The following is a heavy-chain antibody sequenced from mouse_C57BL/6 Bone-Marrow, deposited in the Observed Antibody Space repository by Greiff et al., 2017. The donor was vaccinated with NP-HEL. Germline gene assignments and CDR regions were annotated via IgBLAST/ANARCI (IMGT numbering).Heavy chain of an antibody. D-gene: IGHD2-4*01. CDR1: GFTFSDYG. CDR3: ARPPYYDYDEDWFAY. J-gene: IGHJ3*01. Sequence: VMLVESGGGLVKPGGSLKLSCAASGFTFSDYGMHWVRQAPEKGLEWVAYISSGSSTIYYADTVKGRFTISRDNAKNTLFLQMTSLRSEDTAMYYCARPPYYDYDEDWFAYWGQGTLVTVSA. CDR2: ISSGSSTI. V-gene: IGHV5-17*01.